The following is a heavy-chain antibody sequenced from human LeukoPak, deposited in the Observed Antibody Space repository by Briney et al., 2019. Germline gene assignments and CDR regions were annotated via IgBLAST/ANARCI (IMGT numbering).Heavy chain of an antibody. D-gene: IGHD1-26*01. V-gene: IGHV3-64D*09. CDR3: VKDVGGSYAFDY. CDR1: VFTFSRYA. Sequence: GGSLRLSYSDSVFTFSRYAMHWVRLAPGKGLEYVSGINDNGGRTHYGDSVKGRFSISSDNSKNTLHLQMSTLRAEDTALYYCVKDVGGSYAFDYWGQGILVTVAS. CDR2: INDNGGRT. J-gene: IGHJ4*02.